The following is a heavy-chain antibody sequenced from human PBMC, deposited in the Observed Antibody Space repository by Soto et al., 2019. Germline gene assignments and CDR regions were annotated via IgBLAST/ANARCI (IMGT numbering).Heavy chain of an antibody. Sequence: SETLSLTCTVSGGSISSSSYYWGWIRQPPGKGLEWIGSIYYSGSTYYNPSLKSRVTISVDTSKNQFSLKLSSVTAADTAVYYCARKEGLLWFGELFGWFDPWGQGTLVTAPQ. CDR2: IYYSGST. V-gene: IGHV4-39*01. CDR3: ARKEGLLWFGELFGWFDP. D-gene: IGHD3-10*01. CDR1: GGSISSSSYY. J-gene: IGHJ5*02.